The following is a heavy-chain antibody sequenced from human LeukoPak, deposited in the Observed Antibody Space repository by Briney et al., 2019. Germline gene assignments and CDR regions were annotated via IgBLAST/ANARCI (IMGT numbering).Heavy chain of an antibody. CDR3: ARNLGSGWYYDY. J-gene: IGHJ4*02. CDR1: GGSISSYY. Sequence: SETLSLTCTVSGGSISSYYWSWIRQPPGKGLEWIGYMYYSGSTNYNPSLRSRVTISVDTSKNQFSLKLSSVTAADTAVYYCARNLGSGWYYDYWGRGILVTVSS. V-gene: IGHV4-59*08. D-gene: IGHD6-19*01. CDR2: MYYSGST.